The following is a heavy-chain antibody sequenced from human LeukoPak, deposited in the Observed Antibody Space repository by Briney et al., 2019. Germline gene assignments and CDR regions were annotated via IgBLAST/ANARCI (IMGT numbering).Heavy chain of an antibody. D-gene: IGHD1-7*01. CDR1: GGSFSGYY. CDR3: ASLLTGTGRASYFDY. J-gene: IGHJ4*02. CDR2: INHSGST. V-gene: IGHV4-34*01. Sequence: SETLSLTCAVYGGSFSGYYWSWIRQPPGKGLEWIGEINHSGSTNYNPSLKSRVTISVDTSKNQFSLKLSSVTAADTAVYYCASLLTGTGRASYFDYWGQGTLVTVSS.